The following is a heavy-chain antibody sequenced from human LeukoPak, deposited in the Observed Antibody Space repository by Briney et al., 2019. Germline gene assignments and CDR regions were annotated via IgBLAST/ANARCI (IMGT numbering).Heavy chain of an antibody. CDR3: VRDRIVEEAPATAAPWFDP. CDR2: INSDTGET. CDR1: GYIFIDFF. V-gene: IGHV1-2*02. D-gene: IGHD2-15*01. J-gene: IGHJ5*02. Sequence: ASVKVSCKASGYIFIDFFIYWVRQAPGQGLEWMGWINSDTGETKYGQKFEGRVTMTRDTAISTAYMELRRLKSDDTAIYYCVRDRIVEEAPATAAPWFDPWSQGTLVTVSS.